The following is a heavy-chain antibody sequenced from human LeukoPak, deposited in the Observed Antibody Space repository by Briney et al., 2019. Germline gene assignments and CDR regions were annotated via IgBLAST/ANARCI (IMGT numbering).Heavy chain of an antibody. D-gene: IGHD3-10*01. V-gene: IGHV3-23*01. CDR2: TSGSGDGT. Sequence: GGSLRLSCAASGFTFSSYAMSWVRQAPGKGLEWVSATSGSGDGTFYADSVKGRFTISRDNSKNTLYLQMNSLRAEDTAVYYCAKDRRGDYYYYMDVWGKGTTVTVSS. J-gene: IGHJ6*03. CDR3: AKDRRGDYYYYMDV. CDR1: GFTFSSYA.